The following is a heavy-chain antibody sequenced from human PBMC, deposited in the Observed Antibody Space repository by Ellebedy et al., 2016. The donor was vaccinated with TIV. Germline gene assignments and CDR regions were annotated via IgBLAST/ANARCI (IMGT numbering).Heavy chain of an antibody. CDR1: GFTFSSYA. Sequence: PGGSLRLSCAASGFTFSSYAMSWVRQAPGKGLEWVSTISHTGSRTYYADSVEDRFTISRDNSKKTLYLQMNSLRAEDTAIYYCAKGRSGTYIHHAFDCWGQGTLVTVSS. J-gene: IGHJ4*02. D-gene: IGHD1-14*01. CDR2: ISHTGSRT. V-gene: IGHV3-23*01. CDR3: AKGRSGTYIHHAFDC.